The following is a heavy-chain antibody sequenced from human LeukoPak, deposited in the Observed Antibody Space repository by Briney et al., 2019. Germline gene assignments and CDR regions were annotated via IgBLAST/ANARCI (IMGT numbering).Heavy chain of an antibody. D-gene: IGHD5-24*01. CDR2: ITPMLGTV. CDR3: ARGGGWADGYSPIDF. J-gene: IGHJ4*02. V-gene: IGHV1-69*10. CDR1: GGTFKRYP. Sequence: GASVKVSCKDSGGTFKRYPVTWVRQAPGQGLEWMGGITPMLGTVKYAQKFQGRVTLTGDISTSTVYMELRSLTSDDTALYFCARGGGWADGYSPIDFWGQGTLVTVSS.